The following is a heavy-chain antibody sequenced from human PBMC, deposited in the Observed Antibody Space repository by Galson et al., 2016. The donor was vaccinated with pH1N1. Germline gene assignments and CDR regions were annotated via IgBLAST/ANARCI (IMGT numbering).Heavy chain of an antibody. CDR1: GGSISSDSDY. J-gene: IGHJ5*01. V-gene: IGHV4-61*02. D-gene: IGHD3-3*01. CDR2: VSGTGTT. CDR3: ARESLEWLIISGHRVELNWFDS. Sequence: TLSLTCTVSGGSISSDSDYWTWIRQPAGKGLEWIGRVSGTGTTNYHPSLKSRVTISIDTSKNQFSLKMASVTATDTAVYFCARESLEWLIISGHRVELNWFDSWGQGTLVTVSS.